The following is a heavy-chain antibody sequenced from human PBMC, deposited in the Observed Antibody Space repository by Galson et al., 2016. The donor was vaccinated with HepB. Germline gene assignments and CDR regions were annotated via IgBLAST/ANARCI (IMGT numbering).Heavy chain of an antibody. V-gene: IGHV4-31*03. D-gene: IGHD6-19*01. CDR1: GGSISSGGYY. Sequence: PLSLTCTVSGGSISSGGYYWRWIRQHPGKGVEWIGYIYYSGSTYYKPSLKSRATISVDTSKNQFSLKLSSVTAADTAVYYCARMYSSGWFDQWGQGTLVTVSS. CDR2: IYYSGST. J-gene: IGHJ5*02. CDR3: ARMYSSGWFDQ.